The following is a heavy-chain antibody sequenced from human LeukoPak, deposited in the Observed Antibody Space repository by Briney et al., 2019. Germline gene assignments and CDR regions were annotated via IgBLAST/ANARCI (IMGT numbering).Heavy chain of an antibody. D-gene: IGHD3-3*01. CDR3: AREFSSKLEWLAYVTGDDAFEV. V-gene: IGHV1-2*02. J-gene: IGHJ3*01. Sequence: GASVKVTFKAFGYSFTGYHLHWVRQAPRQGLEWMGWVNPKTGGTNYARKFQGRVTMTRDTSINTVNMELSRLTSDDTAVYYCAREFSSKLEWLAYVTGDDAFEVWGEGTMITVS. CDR1: GYSFTGYH. CDR2: VNPKTGGT.